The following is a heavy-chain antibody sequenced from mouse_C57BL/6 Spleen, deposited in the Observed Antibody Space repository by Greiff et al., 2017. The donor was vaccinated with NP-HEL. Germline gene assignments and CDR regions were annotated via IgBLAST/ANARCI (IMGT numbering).Heavy chain of an antibody. CDR2: IYPGDGDT. CDR1: GYAFSSSW. V-gene: IGHV1-82*01. CDR3: ARWPFITTVVAENYFDY. Sequence: VQLQQSGPELVKPGASVKISCKASGYAFSSSWMNWVKQRPGKGLEWIGRIYPGDGDTNYNGKFKGKATLTADKSSSTAYMQLSSLTSEDSAVYFCARWPFITTVVAENYFDYWGQGTTLTVSS. J-gene: IGHJ2*01. D-gene: IGHD1-1*01.